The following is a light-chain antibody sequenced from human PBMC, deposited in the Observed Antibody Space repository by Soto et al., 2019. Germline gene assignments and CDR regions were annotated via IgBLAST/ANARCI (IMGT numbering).Light chain of an antibody. CDR1: QSVSSN. V-gene: IGKV3-15*01. CDR2: GAS. J-gene: IGKJ1*01. Sequence: EIVMTQSPATLSVSPGERATLSCRASQSVSSNLAWYQQKPGQAPRLLIYGASTRATGIPARFSGSGSGTEFTLTISSLQSEDFAIYYCQQRGSWPWTFGQGTKV. CDR3: QQRGSWPWT.